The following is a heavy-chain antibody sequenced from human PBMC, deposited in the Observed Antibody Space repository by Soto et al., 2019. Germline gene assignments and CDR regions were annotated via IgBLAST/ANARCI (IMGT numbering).Heavy chain of an antibody. Sequence: QVQLQQSGPGLVKPSETLSLTCTVSSGPSSSHNWGWIRQSPGRGLEWIGYVYNTGGTSYNPSLKSRVPISADTSANHTSLALSFVTAADKATYYCVRQGIGNLHGLVDVWGQGTTVSVSS. CDR3: VRQGIGNLHGLVDV. CDR2: VYNTGGT. J-gene: IGHJ6*02. D-gene: IGHD1-1*01. V-gene: IGHV4-59*08. CDR1: SGPSSSHN.